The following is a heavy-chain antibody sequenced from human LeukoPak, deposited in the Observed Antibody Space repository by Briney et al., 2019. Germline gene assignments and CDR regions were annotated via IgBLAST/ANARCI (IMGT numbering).Heavy chain of an antibody. D-gene: IGHD6-19*01. J-gene: IGHJ4*02. CDR1: GFTFSGSA. Sequence: GGSLRLSCAASGFTFSGSAMHWVRQASGKGLEWVGRIRSKANSYATAYAASVKGRFTISRDDSKNTAYLQMNSLKTEDTAVYYCTRPDSSGRRDFDYWGQGTLVTVSS. V-gene: IGHV3-73*01. CDR2: IRSKANSYAT. CDR3: TRPDSSGRRDFDY.